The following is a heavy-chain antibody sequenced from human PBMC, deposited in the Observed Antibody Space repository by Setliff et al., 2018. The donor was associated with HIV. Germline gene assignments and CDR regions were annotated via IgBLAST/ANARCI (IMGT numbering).Heavy chain of an antibody. Sequence: SETLSLTCAVNSGSFGSYYWSWLRQSPGKGLEWIGEVNQRVTSNYNPSLKSRVTMSVDTSKNQFSLKLSSVTAADTAVYYCARRGYGYGYPIDAFDVWGPGTMVTVSS. CDR1: SGSFGSYY. CDR3: ARRGYGYGYPIDAFDV. V-gene: IGHV4-34*01. CDR2: VNQRVTS. J-gene: IGHJ3*01. D-gene: IGHD5-18*01.